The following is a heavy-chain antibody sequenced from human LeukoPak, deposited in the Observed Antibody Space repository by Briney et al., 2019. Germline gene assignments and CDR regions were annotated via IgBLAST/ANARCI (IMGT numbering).Heavy chain of an antibody. CDR2: IYYSGST. CDR3: ARGLGDSFGFDY. CDR1: GGSISSSSYY. V-gene: IGHV4-39*07. D-gene: IGHD3-9*01. J-gene: IGHJ4*02. Sequence: PSETLSLTCTVSGGSISSSSYYWGWIRQPPGKGLEWIGSIYYSGSTYYNPSLKSRVTISVDTSKNQFSLKLSSVTAADTAVYYCARGLGDSFGFDYWGRGTLVTVSS.